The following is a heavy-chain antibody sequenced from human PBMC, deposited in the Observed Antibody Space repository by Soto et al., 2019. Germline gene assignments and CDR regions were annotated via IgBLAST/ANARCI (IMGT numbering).Heavy chain of an antibody. V-gene: IGHV1-8*01. D-gene: IGHD1-1*01. CDR2: RNSNSGNT. Sequence: QVQLVQSGAEVKKPGASVKVSCKASGYTFTSYDINWVRQATGQGLEWMGWRNSNSGNTGYAQKFQGRVTMTRNTSISTAYMELSSLRSEHTAVYYCARERTGTTSMDVWGQGTTVTVSS. CDR3: ARERTGTTSMDV. J-gene: IGHJ6*02. CDR1: GYTFTSYD.